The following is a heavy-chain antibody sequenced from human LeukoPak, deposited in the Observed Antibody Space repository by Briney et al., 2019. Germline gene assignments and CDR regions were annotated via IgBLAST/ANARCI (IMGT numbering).Heavy chain of an antibody. J-gene: IGHJ4*02. Sequence: ASVKVSCKASGYTFTSYGISWVRQAPGQGLEWMGWISAYNGNTNYAQKLQGRVTMTTDTSTSTAYMELSSLRSEDTAVYYCARDPMRTGTTYFDYWGQGTPVTVSS. V-gene: IGHV1-18*01. CDR3: ARDPMRTGTTYFDY. CDR1: GYTFTSYG. D-gene: IGHD1-1*01. CDR2: ISAYNGNT.